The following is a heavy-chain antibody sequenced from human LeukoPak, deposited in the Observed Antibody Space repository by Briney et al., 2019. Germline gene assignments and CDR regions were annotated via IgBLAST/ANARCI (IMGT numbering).Heavy chain of an antibody. CDR1: GFTFSSDS. D-gene: IGHD3-10*01. V-gene: IGHV3-23*01. CDR3: ARCYTYGTTWFGGLDV. J-gene: IGHJ6*02. Sequence: GGSLRLSCAASGFTFSSDSMTWVRQVSGKGLEWVSSIGGGGSDTYYADTVKGRFTISRDNSKNTLYLQMNSLRAEDTAVYYCARCYTYGTTWFGGLDVWGQGTTVTVSS. CDR2: IGGGGSDT.